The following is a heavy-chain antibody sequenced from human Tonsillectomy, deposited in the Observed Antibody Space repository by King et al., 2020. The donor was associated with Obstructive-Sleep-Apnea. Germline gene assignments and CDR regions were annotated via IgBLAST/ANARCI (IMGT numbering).Heavy chain of an antibody. CDR2: LKSETAGGTT. CDR3: ATGGHYCGT. V-gene: IGHV3-15*01. Sequence: VQLVESGGGLVNPGGSLRLSCAASGITFTNTWMSWVRQAPGKGLEWLGRLKSETAGGTTDYAAPVQDSFTTSRDVSKNTLYLQRNSLKTEDTAVYYCATGGHYCGTWGQGTLVTVAS. J-gene: IGHJ4*02. CDR1: GITFTNTW. D-gene: IGHD3-10*01.